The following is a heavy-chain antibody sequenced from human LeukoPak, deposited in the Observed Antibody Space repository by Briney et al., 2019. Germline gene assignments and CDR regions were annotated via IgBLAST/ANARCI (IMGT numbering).Heavy chain of an antibody. CDR3: ARNLIPEQLVLNF. Sequence: KASETLSLTCTVSGGSISNYYRNWIRQPPGKGLEWIGYIYYTGSTNYNPSLESRVTMSVDTSKNQFSLNLRSVTPEDTAVYYCARNLIPEQLVLNFWGQGTLVTVSS. D-gene: IGHD6-13*01. J-gene: IGHJ4*02. CDR1: GGSISNYY. V-gene: IGHV4-59*01. CDR2: IYYTGST.